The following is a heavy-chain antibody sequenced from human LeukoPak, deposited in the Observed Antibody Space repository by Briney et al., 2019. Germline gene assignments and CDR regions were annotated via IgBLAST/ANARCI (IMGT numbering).Heavy chain of an antibody. J-gene: IGHJ6*02. V-gene: IGHV4-31*03. CDR2: IYYSGTT. CDR1: GCSISSGGNF. D-gene: IGHD1-26*01. Sequence: SETLSLTCTVSGCSISSGGNFWSWIRQRPGKGLEWIGFIYYSGTTYSNPSLKSRVAISADTSKNEFSLKLNSLTAADTAVYYCARGGSGSYYSVYYAVDVWGQGTTVTVS. CDR3: ARGGSGSYYSVYYAVDV.